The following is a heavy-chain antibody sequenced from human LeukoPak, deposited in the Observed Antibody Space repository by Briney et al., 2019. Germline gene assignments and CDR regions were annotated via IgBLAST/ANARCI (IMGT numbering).Heavy chain of an antibody. CDR1: GYSISSGYY. Sequence: SETLSLTCTVSGYSISSGYYWGWIRQPPGKGLEWIGSIYYTGSTYYNPSLKSRVTISVDTSKNQFSLKLSSVTAADTAVYYCARLHYGGNYGYYYYYMDVWGKGTTVTISS. CDR3: ARLHYGGNYGYYYYYMDV. D-gene: IGHD4-23*01. J-gene: IGHJ6*03. CDR2: IYYTGST. V-gene: IGHV4-38-2*02.